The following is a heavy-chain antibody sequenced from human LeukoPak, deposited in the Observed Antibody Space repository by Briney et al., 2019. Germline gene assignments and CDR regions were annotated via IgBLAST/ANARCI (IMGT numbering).Heavy chain of an antibody. CDR1: GGSVSSGSSF. CDR2: IYHSGNI. CDR3: ARDRNYYDSSGYYFAN. Sequence: SETLSLTCTVSGGSVSSGSSFWGWIRQPPGKGLEWIGYIYHSGNINYNPSLKSRVTISVDTSKSQLSLKLNSVTAADTAVYYCARDRNYYDSSGYYFANWGQGTLVTVSS. J-gene: IGHJ4*02. V-gene: IGHV4-61*01. D-gene: IGHD3-22*01.